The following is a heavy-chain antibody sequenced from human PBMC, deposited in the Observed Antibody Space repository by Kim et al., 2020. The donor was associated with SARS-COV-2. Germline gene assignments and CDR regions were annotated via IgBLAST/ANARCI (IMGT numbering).Heavy chain of an antibody. CDR2: INHSGST. CDR1: GGSFSGYY. D-gene: IGHD3-9*01. CDR3: ARGRYFAWGPGASDY. V-gene: IGHV4-34*01. J-gene: IGHJ4*02. Sequence: SETLSLTCAVYGGSFSGYYWSWIRQPPGKGLEWIGEINHSGSTNYNPSLKSRVTISVDTSKNQFSLKLSSVTAADTAVYYCARGRYFAWGPGASDYWGQGTLVTVSS.